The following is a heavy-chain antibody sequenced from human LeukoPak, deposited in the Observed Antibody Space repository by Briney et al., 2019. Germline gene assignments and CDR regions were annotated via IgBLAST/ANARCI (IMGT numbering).Heavy chain of an antibody. V-gene: IGHV1-2*02. J-gene: IGHJ4*02. D-gene: IGHD4-17*01. CDR1: GYTFTGYY. CDR3: AKARGVDYGDYVIFDY. Sequence: ASVKVSCKASGYTFTGYYMHWVRQAPGQGLEWMGWINPNSGGTNYAQKFQGRVTMTRDTSINTAYMELSRLRSDDTAVYYCAKARGVDYGDYVIFDYWGQGTLVTVSS. CDR2: INPNSGGT.